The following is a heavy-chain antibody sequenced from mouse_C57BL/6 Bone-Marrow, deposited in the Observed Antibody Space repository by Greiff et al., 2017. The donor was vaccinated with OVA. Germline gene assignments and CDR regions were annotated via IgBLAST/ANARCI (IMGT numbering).Heavy chain of an antibody. CDR2: ISSGSSTI. J-gene: IGHJ3*01. Sequence: EVQRVESGGGLVQPGGSLKLSCAASGFTFSDYGMHWVRQAPEKGLEWVAYISSGSSTIYYADTVKGRFTISRDNAKNTLFLQMTSLRSEDTAMYYCARTPGFAYWGQGTLVTVSA. V-gene: IGHV5-17*01. CDR1: GFTFSDYG. CDR3: ARTPGFAY.